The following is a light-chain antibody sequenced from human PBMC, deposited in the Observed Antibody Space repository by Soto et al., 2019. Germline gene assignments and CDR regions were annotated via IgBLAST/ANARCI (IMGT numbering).Light chain of an antibody. CDR3: QVWHISSDHWV. J-gene: IGLJ3*02. Sequence: SYELTQPPSVSMAPGQTPRISCGGNNIGSKSVHWYQQKAGQAPVLVVYDDNDRPSGIPERFSGSNSGNTATLTISRVEAGDEADYYCQVWHISSDHWVFGGGTKVTVL. CDR1: NIGSKS. CDR2: DDN. V-gene: IGLV3-21*02.